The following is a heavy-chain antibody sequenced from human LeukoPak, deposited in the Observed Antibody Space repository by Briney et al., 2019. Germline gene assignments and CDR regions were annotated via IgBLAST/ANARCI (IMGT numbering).Heavy chain of an antibody. Sequence: GGSLRLSCAASGFTFSSYGMHWVRQAPGKGLEWVAVISYDGSNKGYADSVKGRFTLSRDNAKNSLYLQMNSLRAEDTAVYYCASTFGLGAFWGQGTLVTVSS. V-gene: IGHV3-30*03. J-gene: IGHJ4*02. D-gene: IGHD3/OR15-3a*01. CDR2: ISYDGSNK. CDR1: GFTFSSYG. CDR3: ASTFGLGAF.